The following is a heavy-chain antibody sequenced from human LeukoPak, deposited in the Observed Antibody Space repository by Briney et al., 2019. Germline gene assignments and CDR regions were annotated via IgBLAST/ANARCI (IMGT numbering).Heavy chain of an antibody. CDR3: ARQSAYYDILTGYYPLDFDY. D-gene: IGHD3-9*01. V-gene: IGHV3-48*01. Sequence: GGSLRLSCAASGFTFSSYSMNWVRQAPGKGLEWVSYISSSSTIYYADSVKGRFTISRDNAKNSLYLQMNSLRAEDTAVYYCARQSAYYDILTGYYPLDFDYWGQGTLVTVSS. CDR2: ISSSSTI. CDR1: GFTFSSYS. J-gene: IGHJ4*02.